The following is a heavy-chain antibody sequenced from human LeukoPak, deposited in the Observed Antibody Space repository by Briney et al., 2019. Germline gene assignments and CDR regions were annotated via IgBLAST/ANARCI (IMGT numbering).Heavy chain of an antibody. CDR2: FDPEDGET. J-gene: IGHJ5*02. Sequence: ASVKVSCKASGGTFSSYAISWVRQAPGKGLEWMGGFDPEDGETIYAQKFQGRVTMTEDTSTDTAYMELSSLRSEDTPVYYCATLGLLRYFDWLLGGNWFDPWGQGTLVTVSS. V-gene: IGHV1-24*01. D-gene: IGHD3-9*01. CDR3: ATLGLLRYFDWLLGGNWFDP. CDR1: GGTFSSYA.